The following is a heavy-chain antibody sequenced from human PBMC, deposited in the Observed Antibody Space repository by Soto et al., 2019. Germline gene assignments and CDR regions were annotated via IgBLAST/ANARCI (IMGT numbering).Heavy chain of an antibody. V-gene: IGHV4-39*01. J-gene: IGHJ4*02. CDR2: IYYSGST. Sequence: QLQLQESGPGLVKPSETLSLTCTVSGGSISSSSYYWGWIRQPPGKGLEWIGSIYYSGSTYYNPSLKSRVTISVDTSKNQFSLKLSSVTAADTAVYYCASLHSSGWYYFDYWGQGTLVTVSS. CDR3: ASLHSSGWYYFDY. CDR1: GGSISSSSYY. D-gene: IGHD6-19*01.